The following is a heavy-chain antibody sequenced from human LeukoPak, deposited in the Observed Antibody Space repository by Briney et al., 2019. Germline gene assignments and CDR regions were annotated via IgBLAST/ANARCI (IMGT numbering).Heavy chain of an antibody. V-gene: IGHV3-30*02. CDR2: IRFDGGNK. CDR1: GFTFSTYG. J-gene: IGHJ4*02. D-gene: IGHD1-26*01. CDR3: AKDTGATPFGD. Sequence: GGSLRLSCAASGFTFSTYGMHWVRRAPGKGLEWLAFIRFDGGNKHYADSVKGRFTISRDNSKNTLYLQMNSLRAEDTAVYYCAKDTGATPFGDWGQGTLVTVSS.